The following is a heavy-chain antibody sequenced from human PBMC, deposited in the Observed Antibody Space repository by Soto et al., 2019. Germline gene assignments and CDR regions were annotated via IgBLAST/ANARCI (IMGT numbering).Heavy chain of an antibody. CDR1: GFTFSSYS. Sequence: GGSLRLSCAASGFTFSSYSMSWVRQAPGKGLEWVSYISSSNSTIYYADSAKGRFTISRDNAKNSFYLQMNSLRAEDTAVYYCARAAADILTGYFSYYFDYWGQGTLVTVSS. CDR2: ISSSNSTI. D-gene: IGHD3-9*01. J-gene: IGHJ4*02. CDR3: ARAAADILTGYFSYYFDY. V-gene: IGHV3-48*01.